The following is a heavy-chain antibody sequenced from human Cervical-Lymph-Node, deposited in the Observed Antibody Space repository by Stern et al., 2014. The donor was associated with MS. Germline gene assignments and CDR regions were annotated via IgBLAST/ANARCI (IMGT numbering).Heavy chain of an antibody. V-gene: IGHV3-49*05. Sequence: VQLVESGGGLVKPGRSLRLPCTTSGFTFGDYAVSWFRQAPGKGLEWVGFIRSKAYGGTVENAASVKGRFTISRDDSKSIAYLQMNSLKIEDTAVYYCFRVVYTMTGYYFDYWGQGTLVTVSS. CDR3: FRVVYTMTGYYFDY. CDR2: IRSKAYGGTV. CDR1: GFTFGDYA. D-gene: IGHD5/OR15-5a*01. J-gene: IGHJ4*02.